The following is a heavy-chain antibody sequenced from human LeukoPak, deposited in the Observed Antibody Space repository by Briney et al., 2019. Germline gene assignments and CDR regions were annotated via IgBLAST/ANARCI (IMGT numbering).Heavy chain of an antibody. Sequence: SVKVSCKASGGTFSSYAISWVRQAPGQGLEWMGRIIPIFGTANYAQKFQGRVTITTDESTSTAYMELSSLRSEDTAAYYCASAVLRYFDSHDAFDIWGQGTMVTVSS. J-gene: IGHJ3*02. CDR1: GGTFSSYA. CDR3: ASAVLRYFDSHDAFDI. D-gene: IGHD3-9*01. V-gene: IGHV1-69*05. CDR2: IIPIFGTA.